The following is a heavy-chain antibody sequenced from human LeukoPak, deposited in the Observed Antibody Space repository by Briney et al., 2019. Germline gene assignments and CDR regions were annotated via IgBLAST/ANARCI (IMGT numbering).Heavy chain of an antibody. Sequence: ASVTVSCKASGYTFTSYTMNWVRQAPGQGLEWTGWINTNTGRPMYAQGFTGRFVFSLDASVSTAYLQISSLEAADTAVYYCARVAWYDNRGHYYGPWTGGQGTLVTVSS. CDR2: INTNTGRP. J-gene: IGHJ4*02. D-gene: IGHD3-22*01. V-gene: IGHV7-4-1*02. CDR1: GYTFTSYT. CDR3: ARVAWYDNRGHYYGPWT.